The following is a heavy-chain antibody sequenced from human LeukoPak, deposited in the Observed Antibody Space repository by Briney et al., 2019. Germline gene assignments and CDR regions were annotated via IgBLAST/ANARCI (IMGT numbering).Heavy chain of an antibody. J-gene: IGHJ6*04. CDR1: GFTFSSYA. Sequence: GGSLRLSCAASGFTFSSYAMSWVRQAPGKGLEWVSAISGSGGSTYYADSVKGRFTISRDNAKNSLYLQMNSLRAEDTAVYYCAALGITMIGGVWGKGTTVTISS. V-gene: IGHV3-23*01. CDR2: ISGSGGST. CDR3: AALGITMIGGV. D-gene: IGHD3-10*02.